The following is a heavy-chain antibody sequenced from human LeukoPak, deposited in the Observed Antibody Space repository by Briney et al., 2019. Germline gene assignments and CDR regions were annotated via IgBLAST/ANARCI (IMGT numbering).Heavy chain of an antibody. CDR3: AAIAEAVPGY. CDR1: GFSFSTYA. V-gene: IGHV3-23*01. J-gene: IGHJ4*02. D-gene: IGHD6-13*01. CDR2: TSASGSNT. Sequence: GGSLRLSCAASGFSFSTYAMSWVRQAPGKGLEWVSSTSASGSNTYYAHSVKGRFTISRDNSKNTLYLQMNSLRAEDSAVYYCAAIAEAVPGYWGQGTLVTVSS.